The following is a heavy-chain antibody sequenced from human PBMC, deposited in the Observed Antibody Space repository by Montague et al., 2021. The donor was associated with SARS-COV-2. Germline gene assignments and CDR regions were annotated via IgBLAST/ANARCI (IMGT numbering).Heavy chain of an antibody. CDR1: GYSISSGYY. J-gene: IGHJ5*02. V-gene: IGHV4-38-2*02. CDR2: IYHSGST. CDR3: ARERRYCSGGSCYSGWFDP. D-gene: IGHD2-15*01. Sequence: SETLSLTCTVSGYSISSGYYWGWIRQPPGKGLEWIGSIYHSGSTYYNPPLKSRVTISVDTSKNQFSLKLSSVTAADTAVYYCARERRYCSGGSCYSGWFDPWGQGTLVTVSS.